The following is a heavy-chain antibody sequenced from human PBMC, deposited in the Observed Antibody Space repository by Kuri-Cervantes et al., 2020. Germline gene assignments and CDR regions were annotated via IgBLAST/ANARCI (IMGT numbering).Heavy chain of an antibody. CDR2: IKQDGSEK. CDR1: GFTFSSYA. V-gene: IGHV3-7*01. CDR3: ARGDDAFDI. J-gene: IGHJ3*02. Sequence: GESLKISCAASGFTFSSYAMSWVRQAPGKGLEWVANIKQDGSEKYYVDSVKGRFTISRDNAKNSLYLQMNSLRAEDTAVYYCARGDDAFDIWGQGTMVTVS.